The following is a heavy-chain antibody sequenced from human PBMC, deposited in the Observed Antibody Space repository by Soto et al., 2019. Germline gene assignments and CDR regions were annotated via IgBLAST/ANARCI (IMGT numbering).Heavy chain of an antibody. CDR1: GYIFTDHL. CDR2: VHPDSGGT. J-gene: IGHJ4*02. D-gene: IGHD3-22*01. Sequence: ASVKVSCKTSGYIFTDHLIHWVRQSPGQGLQWVGWVHPDSGGTNVAQAFQDRVTMTADTSITTAYMDLARLRPDDTAIFYCARGAQGFFPVSGIYFYFDHWGQGTPVTSPQ. V-gene: IGHV1-2*02. CDR3: ARGAQGFFPVSGIYFYFDH.